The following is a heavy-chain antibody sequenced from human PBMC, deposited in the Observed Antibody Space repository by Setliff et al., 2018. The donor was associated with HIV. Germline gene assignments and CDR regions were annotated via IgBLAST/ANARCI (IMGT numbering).Heavy chain of an antibody. CDR2: IYYTGNT. CDR3: ASISGSGTGQWDAAFDI. CDR1: GGSISSYH. V-gene: IGHV4-59*01. J-gene: IGHJ3*02. D-gene: IGHD3-10*01. Sequence: SETLSLTCTVSGGSISSYHWNWIRQPPGKGLEWIGYIYYTGNTNYNPSLKSRVTISVDTSQNQFSLKLTSATAADTAVYYWASISGSGTGQWDAAFDIWGQGTRVTVSS.